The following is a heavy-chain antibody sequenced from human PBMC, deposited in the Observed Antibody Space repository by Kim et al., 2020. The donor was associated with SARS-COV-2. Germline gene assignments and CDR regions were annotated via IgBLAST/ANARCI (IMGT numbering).Heavy chain of an antibody. J-gene: IGHJ6*02. CDR2: ISYDGSNK. D-gene: IGHD3-10*01. V-gene: IGHV3-30*04. CDR3: ARDVSVFRSRGMDV. CDR1: GFTFSSYA. Sequence: GGSLRLSCAASGFTFSSYAMHWVRQAPGKGLEWVAVISYDGSNKYYADSVKGRFTISRDNSKNTLYLQMNSLRAEDTAVYYCARDVSVFRSRGMDVWGQG.